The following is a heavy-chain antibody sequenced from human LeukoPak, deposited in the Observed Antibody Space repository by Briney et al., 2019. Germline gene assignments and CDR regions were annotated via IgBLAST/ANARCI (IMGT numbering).Heavy chain of an antibody. V-gene: IGHV1-18*01. Sequence: ASVKVSCKASGYTFTTYGISWVRQAPGQGLEWMGWISAYNGNTNYAQKLQGRVTMTTDTSTSTAYMELRSLRSDDTAVYYCARSRTPYANYYFDDWGQGTLVIVSS. CDR1: GYTFTTYG. CDR2: ISAYNGNT. CDR3: ARSRTPYANYYFDD. J-gene: IGHJ4*02. D-gene: IGHD4/OR15-4a*01.